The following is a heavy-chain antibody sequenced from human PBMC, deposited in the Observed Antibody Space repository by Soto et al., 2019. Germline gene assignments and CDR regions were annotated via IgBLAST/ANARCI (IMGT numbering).Heavy chain of an antibody. D-gene: IGHD2-15*01. Sequence: EVQLVESGGGLVKPGGYLRLSCAASGFTFSNAWMRWVRQAPGKGLEWVGRIKSKTDGGTTDYAAPVKGRFTISRDDSNNTLYLQMNSLKTEDTAVYYCTTFPCSGGSCYPDYFDYWGQGTLVTVSS. V-gene: IGHV3-15*01. J-gene: IGHJ4*02. CDR1: GFTFSNAW. CDR2: IKSKTDGGTT. CDR3: TTFPCSGGSCYPDYFDY.